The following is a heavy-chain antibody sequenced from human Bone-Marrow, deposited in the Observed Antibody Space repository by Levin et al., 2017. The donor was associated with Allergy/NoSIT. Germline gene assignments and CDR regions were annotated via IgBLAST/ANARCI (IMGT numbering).Heavy chain of an antibody. CDR2: SSSSGAST. J-gene: IGHJ4*02. V-gene: IGHV3-21*01. CDR3: GSSASIDY. Sequence: GESLKISCVASGIPFRTYSMNWVRQAPGRGLQWVSSSSSSGASTYYADSVKGRFTISKDNANNVLYLQMDSLRAEDTAVYYCGSSASIDYWGQGTPVTVSS. D-gene: IGHD1-26*01. CDR1: GIPFRTYS.